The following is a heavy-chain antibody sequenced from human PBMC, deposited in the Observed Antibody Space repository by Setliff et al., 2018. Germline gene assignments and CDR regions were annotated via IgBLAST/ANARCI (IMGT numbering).Heavy chain of an antibody. J-gene: IGHJ4*02. CDR2: LHTSGSI. CDR1: GVSISNYY. D-gene: IGHD1-26*01. Sequence: SETLSLTCNVSGVSISNYYWSWIRQPPGKGLECIGRLHTSGSIDYNPSLKSRVTISVDTSKNQFSLRLRSVTAADTAVYFCARDNTMVGATDYWGLGTLVTVSS. V-gene: IGHV4-4*07. CDR3: ARDNTMVGATDY.